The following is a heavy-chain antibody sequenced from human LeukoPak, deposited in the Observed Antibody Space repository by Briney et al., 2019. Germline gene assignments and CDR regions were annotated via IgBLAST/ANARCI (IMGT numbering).Heavy chain of an antibody. CDR2: IYTSGST. CDR3: ARDRGNWNYPLDY. J-gene: IGHJ4*02. Sequence: KPSETLALTCTVSGGSISSYYRSWIRQPAGKGLEWIGRIYTSGSTNYNPSLKSRVTMSVDTSKNQFSLKLSSVTAADTAVYYCARDRGNWNYPLDYWGQGTLVTVSS. D-gene: IGHD1-7*01. V-gene: IGHV4-4*07. CDR1: GGSISSYY.